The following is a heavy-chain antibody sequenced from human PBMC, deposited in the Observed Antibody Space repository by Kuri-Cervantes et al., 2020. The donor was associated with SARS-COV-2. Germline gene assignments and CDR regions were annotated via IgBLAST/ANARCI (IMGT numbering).Heavy chain of an antibody. Sequence: GESLKISCAASGFTFSDYNMNWVRQAPRKGLEWVSYISRSSSTIYYADSVKGRFTISRDNSKNTLYLQMNSLRAEDTAVYYCAKGWGWEPDDYWGQGTLVTVSS. V-gene: IGHV3-48*01. D-gene: IGHD1-26*01. CDR1: GFTFSDYN. CDR2: ISRSSSTI. J-gene: IGHJ4*02. CDR3: AKGWGWEPDDY.